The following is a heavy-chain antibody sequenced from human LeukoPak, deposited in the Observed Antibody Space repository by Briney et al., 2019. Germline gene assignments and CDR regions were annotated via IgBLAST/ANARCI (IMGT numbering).Heavy chain of an antibody. CDR3: VKDCDYVDKSSDY. CDR2: ISRSGGTT. D-gene: IGHD4-23*01. J-gene: IGHJ4*02. V-gene: IGHV3-23*01. CDR1: GYTFSRYE. Sequence: GGSLRHSCAASGYTFSRYEMNWVRQAPGKGLEWVSTISRSGGTTNYADSVKGRFTISRDNSKNTLYLQMNSLRAEDTAVYYCVKDCDYVDKSSDYWGQGTLVTASS.